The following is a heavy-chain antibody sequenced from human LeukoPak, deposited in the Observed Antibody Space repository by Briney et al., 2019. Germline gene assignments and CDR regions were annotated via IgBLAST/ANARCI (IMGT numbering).Heavy chain of an antibody. D-gene: IGHD3-10*01. J-gene: IGHJ6*03. CDR2: MNPNSGNT. CDR1: GYTFISYD. Sequence: ASVKVSCKASGYTFISYDINWVRHATGQGLEWMGWMNPNSGNTGYAQKFQGRVTTTRNTSISTAYMELSSLRSEDTAVYYCAREPTGGYYYYMDVWGKGTTVTVSS. V-gene: IGHV1-8*03. CDR3: AREPTGGYYYYMDV.